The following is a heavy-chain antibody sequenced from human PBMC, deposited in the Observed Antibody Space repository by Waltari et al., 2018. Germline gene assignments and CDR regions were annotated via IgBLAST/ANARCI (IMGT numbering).Heavy chain of an antibody. V-gene: IGHV3-21*02. CDR2: ITNSSRYI. CDR1: GFTLSFYT. D-gene: IGHD3-10*01. CDR3: ARDYFDSGSPSPHTLTLSYSYYNGMDV. Sequence: EVQLVESGGGLVKPGGSLRLSCAASGFTLSFYTMNWVRQAPGKGLEWVSSITNSSRYIYYADSVKGRFTISRDNANNSLYLQMNSLRAEDTAVYYCARDYFDSGSPSPHTLTLSYSYYNGMDVWGQGTPISVSS. J-gene: IGHJ6*02.